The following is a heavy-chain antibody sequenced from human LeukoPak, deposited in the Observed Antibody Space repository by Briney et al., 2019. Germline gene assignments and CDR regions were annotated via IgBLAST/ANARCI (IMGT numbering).Heavy chain of an antibody. CDR2: ISSSGSTI. CDR3: ARVLRDGYNYLDY. V-gene: IGHV3-11*01. D-gene: IGHD5-24*01. J-gene: IGHJ4*02. CDR1: GFTFSKYY. Sequence: GGSLRLSCAASGFTFSKYYMSWIRQAPGKGLEWVSYISSSGSTIYYADSVKGRFTISRDNAKNSLYLQMNSLRAEDTAVYYCARVLRDGYNYLDYWGQGTLVTVSS.